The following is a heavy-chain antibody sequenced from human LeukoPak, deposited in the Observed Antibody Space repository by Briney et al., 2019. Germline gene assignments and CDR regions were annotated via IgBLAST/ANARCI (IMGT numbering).Heavy chain of an antibody. CDR2: ISGSGGST. CDR3: AKDRGYTYGLDY. Sequence: GGSLRLSCAASGFTFSSYAMSWVRQAPGKGLEWVSAISGSGGSTYYADSVKGRFTISRDNSKNTVYLQMNSLRAEDTAVYYCAKDRGYTYGLDYWGQGTLVTVSS. V-gene: IGHV3-23*01. J-gene: IGHJ4*02. D-gene: IGHD5-18*01. CDR1: GFTFSSYA.